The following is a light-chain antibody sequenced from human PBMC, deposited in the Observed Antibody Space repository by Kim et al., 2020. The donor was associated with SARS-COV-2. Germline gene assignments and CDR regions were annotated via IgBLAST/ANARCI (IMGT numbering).Light chain of an antibody. CDR3: AAWDDSLKGLL. Sequence: QWVANSCSGNNSSIGNKAVNWYQQLPGKAPKLLIYYNDLLPSGVSDRISGSRSGTSASLAISRLQSEDEADYYCAAWDDSLKGLLFGRGTQLTVL. CDR2: YND. J-gene: IGLJ2*01. CDR1: NSSIGNKA. V-gene: IGLV1-36*01.